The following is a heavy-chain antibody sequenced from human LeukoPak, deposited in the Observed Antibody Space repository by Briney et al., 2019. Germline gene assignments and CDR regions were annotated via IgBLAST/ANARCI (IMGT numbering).Heavy chain of an antibody. Sequence: ASVKVSCKASGYTFTGYYMHWVRQAPGQGLEWMGWINPNSGGTNYAQKFQGRVTMTRGTSTSTAYMELSRLRSDDTAVYYCARVYYYDSSGYATPNWFDPWGQGTLVTVSS. CDR3: ARVYYYDSSGYATPNWFDP. CDR2: INPNSGGT. D-gene: IGHD3-22*01. J-gene: IGHJ5*02. CDR1: GYTFTGYY. V-gene: IGHV1-2*02.